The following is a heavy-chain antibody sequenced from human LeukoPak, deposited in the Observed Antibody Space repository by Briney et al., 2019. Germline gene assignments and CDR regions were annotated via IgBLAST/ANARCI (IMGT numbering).Heavy chain of an antibody. V-gene: IGHV3-11*04. CDR3: ARDTFYGSVY. CDR1: GFTFSDYY. CDR2: ISSSSSTI. Sequence: GGSLRLSCAASGFTFSDYYMSWIRQAPGKGLEWVSYISSSSSTIYYADSVKGRFTISRDNAKNSLYLQKNSLRAEDAAVYYCARDTFYGSVYWGQGTLVTVSS. D-gene: IGHD3-10*01. J-gene: IGHJ4*02.